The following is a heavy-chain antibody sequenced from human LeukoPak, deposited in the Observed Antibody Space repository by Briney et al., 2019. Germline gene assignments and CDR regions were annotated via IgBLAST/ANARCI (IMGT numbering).Heavy chain of an antibody. CDR2: IYATGST. Sequence: SDTLSHTCTVSGGSMNNYYWSWIRQPAGKGLEWIGRIYATGSTDYNPSLKSRVTMSVHTSKNQFSLKLSSVTAADTAVYFCARDKAVDADSSGYYYNRGLGYWGQGTLVTVSS. J-gene: IGHJ4*02. V-gene: IGHV4-4*07. CDR3: ARDKAVDADSSGYYYNRGLGY. D-gene: IGHD3-22*01. CDR1: GGSMNNYY.